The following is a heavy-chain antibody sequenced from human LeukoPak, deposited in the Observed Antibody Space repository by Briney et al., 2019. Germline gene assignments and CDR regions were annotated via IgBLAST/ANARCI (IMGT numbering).Heavy chain of an antibody. J-gene: IGHJ5*02. Sequence: SETLSLTCTVSGGSVSSSSYYWGWIRQPPGKGLEWIGSIFYTGTTYYNPSLKSRVTISVDTSKNQFSLKLSSVTAADTAVYYCARDQGLYYDFWNGSPAGFDPWGQGTLVTVSS. CDR2: IFYTGTT. D-gene: IGHD3-3*01. CDR3: ARDQGLYYDFWNGSPAGFDP. V-gene: IGHV4-39*07. CDR1: GGSVSSSSYY.